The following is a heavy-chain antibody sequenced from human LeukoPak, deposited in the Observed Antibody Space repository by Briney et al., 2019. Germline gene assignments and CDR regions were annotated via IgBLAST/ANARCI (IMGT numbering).Heavy chain of an antibody. Sequence: GGSLRLSCAASGFSFSYYWMHWVRQGSGKGPVWVSRIIGDGTRTDYADSVKGRFTISRDNAKSTLYLQMDSLTVEDTAVYYCLRVDDTNGHNWFDPWGQGTLVTVSS. J-gene: IGHJ5*02. D-gene: IGHD2-8*01. CDR2: IIGDGTRT. V-gene: IGHV3-74*01. CDR3: LRVDDTNGHNWFDP. CDR1: GFSFSYYW.